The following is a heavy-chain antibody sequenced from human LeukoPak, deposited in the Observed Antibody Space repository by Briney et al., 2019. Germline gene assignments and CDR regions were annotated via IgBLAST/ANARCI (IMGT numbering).Heavy chain of an antibody. CDR1: GFTFSRYW. CDR2: INTEGTFT. Sequence: GGSLRLSCAAAGFTFSRYWMTWVRQAPGKGLDCVSRINTEGTFTPYADSVKGRFTISRDNAKNTVYLLMNSLRAEDTAVYYCARGLYSTNQGGDYWGQGTLVTVSS. D-gene: IGHD6-13*01. CDR3: ARGLYSTNQGGDY. V-gene: IGHV3-74*01. J-gene: IGHJ4*02.